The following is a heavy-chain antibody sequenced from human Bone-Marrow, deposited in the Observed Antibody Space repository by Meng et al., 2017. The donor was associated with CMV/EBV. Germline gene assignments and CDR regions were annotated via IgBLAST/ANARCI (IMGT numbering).Heavy chain of an antibody. V-gene: IGHV4-34*01. CDR1: GGSFSGYY. Sequence: SETLSLTCAVYGGSFSGYYWSWIRQPPGKGLEWIGEINHSGSTNYNPSLKSRVTISVDTSKNQFSLKLSSVTAADTAVYYCAREGRGYSAYDPLEYWGQGTLVTVSS. D-gene: IGHD5-12*01. CDR3: AREGRGYSAYDPLEY. CDR2: INHSGST. J-gene: IGHJ4*02.